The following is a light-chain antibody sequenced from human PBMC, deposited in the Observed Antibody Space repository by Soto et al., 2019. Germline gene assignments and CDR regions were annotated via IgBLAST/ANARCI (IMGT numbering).Light chain of an antibody. CDR1: SSDVGGYNY. Sequence: QSVLTQPASVSGSPGQSITISCTGTSSDVGGYNYVSWYQQHPGKAPKLMIYDVSSRPSGVSNRFSGSKSGNTASLTISGLRAEDEADYYCSSYTSSGTLVVFGGGTKLTVL. CDR2: DVS. V-gene: IGLV2-14*01. J-gene: IGLJ2*01. CDR3: SSYTSSGTLVV.